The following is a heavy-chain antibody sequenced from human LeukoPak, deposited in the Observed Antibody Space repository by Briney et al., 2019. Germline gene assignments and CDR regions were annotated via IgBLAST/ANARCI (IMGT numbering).Heavy chain of an antibody. CDR2: INPNSGGT. D-gene: IGHD7-27*01. CDR3: ARAPLTGYYMDV. CDR1: GYTFTGYY. Sequence: ASVKVSCKASGYTFTGYYVHWVRQAPGQGLEWMGWINPNSGGTNYAQKFQGRVTMTRDTSISTAYMELSRLRSDDTAVYYCARAPLTGYYMDVWGKGTTVTVSS. V-gene: IGHV1-2*02. J-gene: IGHJ6*03.